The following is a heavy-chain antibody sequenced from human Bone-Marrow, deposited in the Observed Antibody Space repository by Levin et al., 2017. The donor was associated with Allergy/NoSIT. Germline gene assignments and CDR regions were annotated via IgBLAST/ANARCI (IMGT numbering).Heavy chain of an antibody. D-gene: IGHD3-22*01. Sequence: ASVKVSCKASGYTFTSYDINWVRQATGQGLEWMGWMNPNSGNTGYAQKFQGRVTMTRNTSISTAYMELSSLRSEDTAVYYCARSWRTRYYYDSSGYYYYWGQGTLVTVSS. CDR3: ARSWRTRYYYDSSGYYYY. CDR2: MNPNSGNT. V-gene: IGHV1-8*01. CDR1: GYTFTSYD. J-gene: IGHJ4*02.